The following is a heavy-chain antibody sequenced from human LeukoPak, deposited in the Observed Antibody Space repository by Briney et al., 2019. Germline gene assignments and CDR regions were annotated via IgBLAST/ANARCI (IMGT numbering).Heavy chain of an antibody. CDR2: ISPSGGDI. J-gene: IGHJ4*02. CDR3: ARASLYDNSAYYLDY. V-gene: IGHV3-11*01. Sequence: GGSLRLSCVVSGFTFIDTYMTWIRQAPGKGLESLSYISPSGGDISYADSVKGRFTISRDNSKNTLYLQMNSLRAEDTALYYCARASLYDNSAYYLDYWGQGTLVTVSS. CDR1: GFTFIDTY. D-gene: IGHD3-22*01.